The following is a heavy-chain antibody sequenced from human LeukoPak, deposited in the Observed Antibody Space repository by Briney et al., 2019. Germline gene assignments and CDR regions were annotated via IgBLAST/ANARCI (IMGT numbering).Heavy chain of an antibody. CDR3: AKRKPSGGWLNFDY. D-gene: IGHD6-19*01. CDR2: ISGSGGST. CDR1: GFTFSSYA. J-gene: IGHJ4*02. Sequence: GGSLRLSCAVSGFTFSSYAMSWVRQAPGKGLEWVSAISGSGGSTYYAGSVKGRFTISRDNSKNTLYLQMNSLRAEDTAVYYCAKRKPSGGWLNFDYWGQGTLVTVSS. V-gene: IGHV3-23*01.